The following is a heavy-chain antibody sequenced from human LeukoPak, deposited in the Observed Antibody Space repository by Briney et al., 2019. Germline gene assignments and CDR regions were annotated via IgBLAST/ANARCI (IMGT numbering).Heavy chain of an antibody. V-gene: IGHV3-7*01. CDR1: GFTFSRYW. Sequence: GGSLRLSCAASGFTFSRYWMTWVRQAPGKGLEWVASIKQDGSKTYYLESVKGRFSISRDNAKNSLFLEVNSLRAEDTALYFGVWGQGTIIIVSA. J-gene: IGHJ3*01. CDR3: V. CDR2: IKQDGSKT.